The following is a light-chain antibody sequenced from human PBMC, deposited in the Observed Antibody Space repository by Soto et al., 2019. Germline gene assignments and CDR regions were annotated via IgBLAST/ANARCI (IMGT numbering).Light chain of an antibody. J-gene: IGKJ2*01. V-gene: IGKV3-15*01. CDR3: QQYNNWPPIT. CDR2: GAS. CDR1: QSVSSN. Sequence: EIVMTQSPATLSVSPGERATLSCRASQSVSSNLAWYQQKPGQAPRLLIYGASTKDTGIPARFSGSGSVTEFTLTISSLQSEDFVVYDCQQYNNWPPITFGQGTKLESK.